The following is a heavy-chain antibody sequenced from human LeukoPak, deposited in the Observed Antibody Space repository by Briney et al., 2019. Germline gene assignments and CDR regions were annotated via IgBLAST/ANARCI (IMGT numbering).Heavy chain of an antibody. D-gene: IGHD3-10*01. CDR3: ARWILYSSGSYSDY. Sequence: SETLSLTCTVSGGSISSYYWSWFRQPPGKGLEWIGYMHYGGSTNYNPSLKSRVTISVDTSKNQISLKLSSVTAADTAVYYCARWILYSSGSYSDYWGQGTLVTVSS. V-gene: IGHV4-59*01. J-gene: IGHJ4*02. CDR1: GGSISSYY. CDR2: MHYGGST.